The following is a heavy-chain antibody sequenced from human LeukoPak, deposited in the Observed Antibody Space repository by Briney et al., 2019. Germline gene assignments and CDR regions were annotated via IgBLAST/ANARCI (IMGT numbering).Heavy chain of an antibody. CDR3: TKDQVAHSSGWYSRSDY. J-gene: IGHJ4*02. V-gene: IGHV3-49*03. CDR2: IRSKTNGGTT. D-gene: IGHD6-19*01. CDR1: GFTFGDYA. Sequence: GGSLRLSCTASGFTFGDYAMSWFRQAPGKGLEWVCFIRSKTNGGTTEYAASVEGRFTISRDDSKSIAYLQMNGLRTEDTAVYCTKDQVAHSSGWYSRSDYWGQGTLVTVYS.